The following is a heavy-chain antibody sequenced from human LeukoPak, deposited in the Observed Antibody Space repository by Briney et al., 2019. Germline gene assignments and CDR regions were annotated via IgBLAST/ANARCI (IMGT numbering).Heavy chain of an antibody. Sequence: GGSLRLSCAASGFTFTTYWMSWVRQPPGKGLEWVANIKQDGTEKYYVDSVKGRFTISRDNAKNSLYLQMNSLRAEDTAMYYCARGRVFMLTFGRVKGPYYFDYWGQGTLVSVSS. CDR3: ARGRVFMLTFGRVKGPYYFDY. CDR2: IKQDGTEK. J-gene: IGHJ4*02. CDR1: GFTFTTYW. D-gene: IGHD3-16*01. V-gene: IGHV3-7*01.